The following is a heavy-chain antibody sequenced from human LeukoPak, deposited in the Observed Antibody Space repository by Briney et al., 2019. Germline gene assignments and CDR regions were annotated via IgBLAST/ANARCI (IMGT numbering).Heavy chain of an antibody. J-gene: IGHJ4*02. CDR2: IASSGRTR. CDR1: GFPFSFFE. CDR3: ALLAAASDFDY. Sequence: PGGSLRLSCAVSGFPFSFFEINWVRQAPGKGLEWVSNIASSGRTRYYADSVKGRFSISRDNAKNSLYLQMNTLRVEDTGVYYCALLAAASDFDYWGQGALVTVSS. D-gene: IGHD6-25*01. V-gene: IGHV3-48*03.